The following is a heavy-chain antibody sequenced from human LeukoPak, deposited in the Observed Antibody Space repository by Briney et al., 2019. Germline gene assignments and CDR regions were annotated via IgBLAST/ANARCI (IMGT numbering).Heavy chain of an antibody. CDR3: ARVTGTRRSDYYYYMDV. V-gene: IGHV4-59*01. D-gene: IGHD1-20*01. CDR1: GGSISSYY. CDR2: IYYSGST. J-gene: IGHJ6*03. Sequence: SETLSLTCTVSGGSISSYYWSWIRQPPGKGLEWIGYIYYSGSTNYNPSLKSGVTISVDTSKNQFSLKLSSVTAADKAVYYCARVTGTRRSDYYYYMDVWGKGTTVTVSS.